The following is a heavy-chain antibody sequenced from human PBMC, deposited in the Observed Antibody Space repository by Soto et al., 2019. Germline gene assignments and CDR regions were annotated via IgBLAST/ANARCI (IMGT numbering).Heavy chain of an antibody. CDR3: ARDGYAMNYYYYGMDV. CDR2: IYYSGST. J-gene: IGHJ6*02. V-gene: IGHV4-39*07. Sequence: SETLSLTCTVSGGSISSTSYYWGWIRQPPGKGLEWIGTIYYSGSTYYNPSLKSRVTISVDTSKNQFSLKLSSVTAADTAVYYCARDGYAMNYYYYGMDVWGQGTTVTVSS. D-gene: IGHD2-8*01. CDR1: GGSISSTSYY.